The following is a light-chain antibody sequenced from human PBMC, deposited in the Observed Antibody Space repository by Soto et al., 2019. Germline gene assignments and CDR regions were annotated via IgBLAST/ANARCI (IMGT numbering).Light chain of an antibody. Sequence: DIQMTQSPSTLSASVGDRVTITCRASQSVRDWLAWYQQKPGKAPNLLIYRTSNLESGVPSRFSGSGSGTEFTLTISSLQPDDFATYYCQQYTTYSVTFGQGTKVEIK. CDR3: QQYTTYSVT. J-gene: IGKJ1*01. CDR1: QSVRDW. CDR2: RTS. V-gene: IGKV1-5*03.